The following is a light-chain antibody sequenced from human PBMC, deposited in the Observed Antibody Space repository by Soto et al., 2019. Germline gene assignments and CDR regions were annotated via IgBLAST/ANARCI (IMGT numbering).Light chain of an antibody. V-gene: IGLV2-11*01. CDR1: SSDVGGYNY. CDR3: CSDAGIYTSGV. J-gene: IGLJ2*01. Sequence: QSALTQPRSVSGSPGQSVTISCTGTSSDVGGYNYVSWYQQHPGKAPKLMIYDVSKRPSGVPDRFSGYKSGNTASLTISGLQAEDDADYYWCSDAGIYTSGVFGGGTKLTVL. CDR2: DVS.